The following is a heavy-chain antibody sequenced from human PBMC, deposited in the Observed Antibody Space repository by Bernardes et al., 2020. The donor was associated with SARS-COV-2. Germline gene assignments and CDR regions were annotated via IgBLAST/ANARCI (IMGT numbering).Heavy chain of an antibody. J-gene: IGHJ4*02. CDR3: ARAGQFYFDY. CDR2: INSDGSVI. Sequence: GGSLRLSCAASGFSFSTSWVHWVRQTPGKGLVWVSRINSDGSVIDYADSVKGRFTISRDNAKNTLYLQMNSLRADDTAVYYCARAGQFYFDYWGQGTLVTVSS. CDR1: GFSFSTSW. V-gene: IGHV3-74*01.